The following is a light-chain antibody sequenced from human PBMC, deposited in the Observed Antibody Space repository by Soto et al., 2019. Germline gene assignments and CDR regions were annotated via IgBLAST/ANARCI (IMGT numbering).Light chain of an antibody. V-gene: IGKV3-11*01. CDR1: QNVANY. CDR3: QQRRNWQVT. Sequence: EIVLTQSPATLSLSPGERATLSCRASQNVANYLDWYQQKPGQAPRLLIYESSIRATGIPARFSGSGSGTDFTLTVSSLEPEDFAVYYCQQRRNWQVTFGQGTRLEIK. J-gene: IGKJ5*01. CDR2: ESS.